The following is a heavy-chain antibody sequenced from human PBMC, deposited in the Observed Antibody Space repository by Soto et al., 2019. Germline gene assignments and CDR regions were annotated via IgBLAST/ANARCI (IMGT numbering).Heavy chain of an antibody. CDR2: INAGNGNI. CDR3: XXXXXLFIDY. V-gene: IGHV1-3*05. J-gene: IGHJ4*02. D-gene: IGHD3-10*01. Sequence: QVQLVQSGAEEKKPGASVKVSCKXSGYTFTSYTMNWVRQAPGQRLEWMGWINAGNGNIKYSEKFQGRVTITRDTSASTAYMELSSLRSEDXXVYXXXXXXXLFIDYWGQGTLVTVSS. CDR1: GYTFTSYT.